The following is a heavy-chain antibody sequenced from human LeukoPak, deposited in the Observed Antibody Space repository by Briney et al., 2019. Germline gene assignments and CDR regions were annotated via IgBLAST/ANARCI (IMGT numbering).Heavy chain of an antibody. CDR1: GGSISSYY. Sequence: SETLSFTCTVSGGSISSYYWSWIRQPPGKGLEWIGYIYYSGSTNYNPSLKSRVTISVDTSKNQFSLKLSSVTAADTAVYYCARTSARYGDYSYFDYWGQGTLVTVSS. CDR2: IYYSGST. J-gene: IGHJ4*02. D-gene: IGHD4-17*01. V-gene: IGHV4-59*01. CDR3: ARTSARYGDYSYFDY.